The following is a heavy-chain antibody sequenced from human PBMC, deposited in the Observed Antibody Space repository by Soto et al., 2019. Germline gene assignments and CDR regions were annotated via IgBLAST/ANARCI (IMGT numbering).Heavy chain of an antibody. CDR2: IYHSGST. D-gene: IGHD3-22*01. CDR3: ARTSYDSSGYSYFDY. CDR1: GGSISISNW. Sequence: SETLSLTCAVSGGSISISNWCSCVRQPPGKGLEWIGEIYHSGSTNYNPSLKSRVTISVDKSKNQFSLKLSSVTAADTAVYYCARTSYDSSGYSYFDYWGQGTLVTVSS. V-gene: IGHV4-4*02. J-gene: IGHJ4*02.